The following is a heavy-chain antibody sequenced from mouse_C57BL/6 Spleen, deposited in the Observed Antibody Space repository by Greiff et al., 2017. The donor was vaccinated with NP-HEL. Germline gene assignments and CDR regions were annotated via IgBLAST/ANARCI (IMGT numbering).Heavy chain of an antibody. CDR2: IDPEDGET. CDR1: GSNITDYY. J-gene: IGHJ1*03. Sequence: VQLQQSGAELVKPGASVKLSCTASGSNITDYYMHWVKQRTEQGLEWIGRIDPEDGETKYAPQFQGKATITADTSSNTAYLQLSSLTSEDTAVYYGAREYGNPSYWYFDVWGTGTTVTVSS. V-gene: IGHV14-2*01. D-gene: IGHD2-1*01. CDR3: AREYGNPSYWYFDV.